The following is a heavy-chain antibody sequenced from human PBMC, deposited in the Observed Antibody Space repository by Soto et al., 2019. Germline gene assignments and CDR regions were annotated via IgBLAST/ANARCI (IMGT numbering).Heavy chain of an antibody. J-gene: IGHJ4*02. V-gene: IGHV1-18*01. Sequence: QVQLVQSGAEVKKPGASVKVSCKASGYTLTSYGISWVRQAPGQGLEWMEWIIPYNGNTNYAQKFQCRVTMTTDTSTSTAYMELRSLRSDNTAVYYCARVYYGSGSPAGYWGQGALVTVSS. CDR1: GYTLTSYG. D-gene: IGHD3-10*01. CDR3: ARVYYGSGSPAGY. CDR2: IIPYNGNT.